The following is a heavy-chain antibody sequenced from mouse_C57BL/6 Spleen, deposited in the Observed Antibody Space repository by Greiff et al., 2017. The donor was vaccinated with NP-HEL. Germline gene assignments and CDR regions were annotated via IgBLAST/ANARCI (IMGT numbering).Heavy chain of an antibody. J-gene: IGHJ1*03. CDR3: ARQSYDYVFWYFDV. Sequence: VQLQQSGAELARPGASVKLSCKASGYTFTSYGISWVKQRTGQGLEWIGEIYPRSGNTYYNEKFKGKATLTADKSSSTAYMELRSLTSEDSAVYFCARQSYDYVFWYFDVWGTGTTVTVSS. V-gene: IGHV1-81*01. D-gene: IGHD2-4*01. CDR2: IYPRSGNT. CDR1: GYTFTSYG.